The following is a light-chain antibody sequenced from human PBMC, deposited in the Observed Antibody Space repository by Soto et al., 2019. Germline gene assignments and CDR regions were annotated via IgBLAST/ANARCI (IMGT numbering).Light chain of an antibody. J-gene: IGKJ1*01. Sequence: EIVMTQSPATLSVSPGERATLSCRASQSVGSSVAWYQQNSGQAPRLLIYGASTTATGIPARFRGSGSGTEFTLTISSLQSADFAVYYCQQYYDWPRTFGQGTKVEI. CDR1: QSVGSS. CDR3: QQYYDWPRT. CDR2: GAS. V-gene: IGKV3-15*01.